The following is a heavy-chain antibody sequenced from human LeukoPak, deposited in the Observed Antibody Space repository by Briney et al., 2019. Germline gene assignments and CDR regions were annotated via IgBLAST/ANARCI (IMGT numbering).Heavy chain of an antibody. D-gene: IGHD4-17*01. J-gene: IGHJ4*02. CDR2: ISYDGSNK. V-gene: IGHV3-30-3*01. Sequence: GRSLRLSCAASGFTFSSYAMHWVRQAPGKGLEWVAVISYDGSNKYYADSVKGRFTISRDNSKNTLYLQMNSLRAEDTAVYYCAREFHEVKSATVTTPDYWGQGTLVTVSS. CDR1: GFTFSSYA. CDR3: AREFHEVKSATVTTPDY.